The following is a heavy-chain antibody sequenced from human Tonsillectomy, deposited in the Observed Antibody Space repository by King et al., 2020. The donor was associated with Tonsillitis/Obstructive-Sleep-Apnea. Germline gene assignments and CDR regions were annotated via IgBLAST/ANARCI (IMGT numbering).Heavy chain of an antibody. CDR1: GYSFTNYW. CDR3: ERRGKYSGYDLSAFDI. J-gene: IGHJ3*02. D-gene: IGHD5-12*01. CDR2: IYPGDSDT. V-gene: IGHV5-51*01. Sequence: VQLVESGAEVKKPGESLKISCKGFGYSFTNYWIGWVRQMPGKGLEWMGIIYPGDSDTTYSPSFQGQVTISADKSISTAYLQWSSLKASDTAMYYCERRGKYSGYDLSAFDIWGQGTMVTVSS.